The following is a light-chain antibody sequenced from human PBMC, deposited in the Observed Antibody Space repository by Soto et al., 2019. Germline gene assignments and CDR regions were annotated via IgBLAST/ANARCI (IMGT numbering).Light chain of an antibody. J-gene: IGLJ3*02. Sequence: QSVLTQPASVSGSPGQSITISCTGTSSDVGGYNYVSWYQQHPGKAPKLMIYEVSNRPSGVSYRFSGSKTSNAASLTISGVQPEDEDDYYRGSYTSTRSWVFGGGTQLTVL. CDR3: GSYTSTRSWV. CDR1: SSDVGGYNY. CDR2: EVS. V-gene: IGLV2-14*01.